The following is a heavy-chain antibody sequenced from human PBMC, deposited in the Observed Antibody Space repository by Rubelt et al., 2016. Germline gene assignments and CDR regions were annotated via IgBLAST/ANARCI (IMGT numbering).Heavy chain of an antibody. CDR2: ISGNSGRI. J-gene: IGHJ4*02. CDR1: GFTLGGHA. CDR3: TKDRYCTTANCPTDY. V-gene: IGHV3-9*01. D-gene: IGHD2-8*01. Sequence: QPGGSLSLSCEASGFTLGGHAMHWVRQAPGKGLEWVSGISGNSGRIGYADSVKGRFTISRDSAENSLYLQMDSLRAEDTAIYYCTKDRYCTTANCPTDYWGQGTLVTVSS.